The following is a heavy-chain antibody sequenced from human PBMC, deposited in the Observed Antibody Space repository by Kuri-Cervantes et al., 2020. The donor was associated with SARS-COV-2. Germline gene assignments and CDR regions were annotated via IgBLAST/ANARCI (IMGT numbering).Heavy chain of an antibody. Sequence: SETLSLTCTVSGGSISSHYWSWIRQPPGKGLEWIGYIYYSGSTNYNPSLKSRVAISVDTSKSQFSLKLSSVTAADTAVYYCARLGYYYGSGSPYFDYWGQGTLVTVSS. CDR1: GGSISSHY. CDR2: IYYSGST. D-gene: IGHD3-10*01. CDR3: ARLGYYYGSGSPYFDY. V-gene: IGHV4-59*11. J-gene: IGHJ4*02.